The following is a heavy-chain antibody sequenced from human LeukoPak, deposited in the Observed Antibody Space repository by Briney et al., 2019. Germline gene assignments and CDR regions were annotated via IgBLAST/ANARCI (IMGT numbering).Heavy chain of an antibody. CDR1: GFTFSRYW. CDR3: ETGNYYDGRGYYTFGS. J-gene: IGHJ5*02. V-gene: IGHV3-74*01. Sequence: PGGTLRLSCAASGFTFSRYWMHWVRQAPGKGLVWVSRINSGGSTTSYADSVKCGFTISRDNAKNMMYLQMNRLRVEDTAVYYFETGNYYDGRGYYTFGSWGQGSLVTVYS. CDR2: INSGGSTT. D-gene: IGHD3-22*01.